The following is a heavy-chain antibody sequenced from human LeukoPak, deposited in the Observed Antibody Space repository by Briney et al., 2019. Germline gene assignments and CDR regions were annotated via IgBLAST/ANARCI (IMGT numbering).Heavy chain of an antibody. V-gene: IGHV3-23*01. CDR3: AKDPFDP. CDR1: RFTFSSSA. J-gene: IGHJ5*02. CDR2: ISGTGGTI. Sequence: GGSLRLSCAASRFTFSSSAMSWVRQAPGKGLEWVSAISGTGGTIYYADSVKGRFTISRDNSKNTLYLQMNSLRAEDTAVYYCAKDPFDPWGQGTLVTVSS.